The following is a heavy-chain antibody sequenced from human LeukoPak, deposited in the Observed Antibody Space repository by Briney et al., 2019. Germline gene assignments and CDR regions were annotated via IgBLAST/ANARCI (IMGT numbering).Heavy chain of an antibody. CDR1: GFTFSSYW. J-gene: IGHJ5*01. Sequence: GGSLRLSCAASGFTFSSYWMHWVRQAPGKGLVWVSRINSDGSTTSYADSVKGRFTVSRDNAKDTLYLQVNSLRAEDTAVYYCARVFSSGWYLDSWGQGTLVTVSS. D-gene: IGHD6-19*01. CDR2: INSDGSTT. CDR3: ARVFSSGWYLDS. V-gene: IGHV3-74*01.